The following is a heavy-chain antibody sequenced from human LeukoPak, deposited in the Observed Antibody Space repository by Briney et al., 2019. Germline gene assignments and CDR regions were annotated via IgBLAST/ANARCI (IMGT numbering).Heavy chain of an antibody. Sequence: SGSALVNPTQTLTLTCTFSGFSLTTSGIRVSWIRQPPGKALEWLAHIDWDDDKFYSTSLKTRLTLSKDTSKNQVVLTMTNMDPVDTATYYCARLYGDFYFDYWGQGTLVTVSS. V-gene: IGHV2-70*04. D-gene: IGHD4-17*01. CDR1: GFSLTTSGIR. CDR2: IDWDDDK. J-gene: IGHJ4*02. CDR3: ARLYGDFYFDY.